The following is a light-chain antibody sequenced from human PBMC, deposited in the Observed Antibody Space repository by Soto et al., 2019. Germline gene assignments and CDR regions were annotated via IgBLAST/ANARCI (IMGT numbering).Light chain of an antibody. V-gene: IGLV2-14*01. J-gene: IGLJ2*01. CDR1: SSDVGGYNY. CDR3: SSYTGSSTYVV. Sequence: QSVLTQPASVSGSPGQSITISCTGTSSDVGGYNYVPWYQQHPGKAPKLMIYDVSNRPSGVSNRFSGSKSGNTASLTISGLQAEDEADYYCSSYTGSSTYVVFGGGTKLTVL. CDR2: DVS.